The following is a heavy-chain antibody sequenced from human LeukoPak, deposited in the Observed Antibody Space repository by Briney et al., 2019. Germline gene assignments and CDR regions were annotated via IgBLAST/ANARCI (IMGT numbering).Heavy chain of an antibody. V-gene: IGHV3-23*01. Sequence: GGSLRLSCAASGFTFSSYAMTWVRQAPGKGLEWVSEISGSGESTYYGDSVKGRFTVSRDNSKNTLYLQVNSLRAGDTAIYYCAREHWDFDYWGQGTLVTVSS. J-gene: IGHJ4*02. CDR1: GFTFSSYA. CDR3: AREHWDFDY. D-gene: IGHD7-27*01. CDR2: ISGSGEST.